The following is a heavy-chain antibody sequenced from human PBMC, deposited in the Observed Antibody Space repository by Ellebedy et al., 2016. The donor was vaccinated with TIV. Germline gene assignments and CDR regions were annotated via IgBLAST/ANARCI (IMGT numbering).Heavy chain of an antibody. Sequence: AASVKVSCKASGGTFSSYAISWVRPAPGQGLEWMGWMNPNSCNTGYAQKFQGRVTITRNTSISTAYMELSSLRSEDTAVYYCARGFGEQWGQGTLVTVSS. V-gene: IGHV1-8*03. CDR1: GGTFSSYA. CDR2: MNPNSCNT. CDR3: ARGFGEQ. J-gene: IGHJ4*02. D-gene: IGHD3-10*01.